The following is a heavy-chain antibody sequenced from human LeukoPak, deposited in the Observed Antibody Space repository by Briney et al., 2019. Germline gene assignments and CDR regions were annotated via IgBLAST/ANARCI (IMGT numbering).Heavy chain of an antibody. V-gene: IGHV1-18*01. CDR1: GYTFSSYG. J-gene: IGHJ4*02. CDR2: ISASNGNT. CDR3: AADRAWNDSPSFDS. Sequence: ASVKVSCKASGYTFSSYGISWLRQAPGQGLEWMLWISASNGNTNYAQKFQGRVTMTTDTSTSTLYMVVKRLRSDDKDVSYCAADRAWNDSPSFDSWGQGTLVSVS. D-gene: IGHD1-1*01.